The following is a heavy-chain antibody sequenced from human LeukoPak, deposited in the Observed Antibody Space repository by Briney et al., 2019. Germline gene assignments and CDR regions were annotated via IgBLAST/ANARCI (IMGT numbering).Heavy chain of an antibody. Sequence: PSETLSLTCTVSGGSISSYYWSWIRQPPGKGLEWIGYIYYTGSTNYNPSLKSRVTISVDTSKNQFSLKLSSVTAADTAVYYCARGPDEGYSYGYYFDYWGQGTLITVSS. CDR2: IYYTGST. CDR1: GGSISSYY. CDR3: ARGPDEGYSYGYYFDY. J-gene: IGHJ4*02. D-gene: IGHD5-18*01. V-gene: IGHV4-59*01.